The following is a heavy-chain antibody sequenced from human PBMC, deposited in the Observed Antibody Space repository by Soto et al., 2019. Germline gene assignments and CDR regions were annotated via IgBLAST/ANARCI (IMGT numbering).Heavy chain of an antibody. CDR1: GYPLTRYD. V-gene: IGHV1-8*01. CDR2: MDPNSGST. J-gene: IGHJ6*02. Sequence: SDKVACRASGYPLTRYDINLVRQAPGQGLEWLGWMDPNSGSTGYAQNFQGRVTMTRNISINTAHMELSSLRSEDTAVYYCERERKFDFWRKGLDVWGQGTTVTVSS. CDR3: ERERKFDFWRKGLDV. D-gene: IGHD3-3*01.